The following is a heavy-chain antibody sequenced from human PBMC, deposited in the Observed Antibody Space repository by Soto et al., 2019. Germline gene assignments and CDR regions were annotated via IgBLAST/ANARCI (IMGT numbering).Heavy chain of an antibody. V-gene: IGHV3-20*04. J-gene: IGHJ4*02. CDR2: INWNGGST. CDR3: ARVDRPPSSYYYGSGSYRFHLFSHSLFDY. CDR1: GFTFDDYG. D-gene: IGHD3-10*01. Sequence: EVQLVESGGGVVRPGGSLRLSCAASGFTFDDYGMSWVRQAPGKGLEWVSGINWNGGSTGYADSVKGRFTISRDNAKNSRYLQMNSLRAEDTALYYCARVDRPPSSYYYGSGSYRFHLFSHSLFDYWGQGTLVTVSS.